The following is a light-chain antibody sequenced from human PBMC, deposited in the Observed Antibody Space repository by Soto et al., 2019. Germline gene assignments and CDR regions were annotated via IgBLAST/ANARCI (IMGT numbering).Light chain of an antibody. J-gene: IGKJ4*01. CDR1: QSLLHSNGHNY. Sequence: DIVMIQSPVSLSVTPGESASISCRSTQSLLHSNGHNYLDWYLQQPVQSPQLLIFLGSNRASGVADRFNGSGSGIVFTLKISRVEAGDVGVYYCMQALQTPQLTFCVGTKVEIK. CDR2: LGS. V-gene: IGKV2-28*01. CDR3: MQALQTPQLT.